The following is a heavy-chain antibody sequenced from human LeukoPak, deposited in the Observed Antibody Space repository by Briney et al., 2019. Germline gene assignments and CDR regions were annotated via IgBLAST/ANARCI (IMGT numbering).Heavy chain of an antibody. Sequence: PGGSLRLSCAASGFTFSSYWMHWVRQAPGKGLVRVSRINSDGSSTSYADSVKGRFTISRDNAKNTLYLQMNSLRAEDTAVYYCATAGTTDYFGYWGQGTLVTVSS. V-gene: IGHV3-74*01. CDR2: INSDGSST. CDR1: GFTFSSYW. J-gene: IGHJ4*02. D-gene: IGHD1-1*01. CDR3: ATAGTTDYFGY.